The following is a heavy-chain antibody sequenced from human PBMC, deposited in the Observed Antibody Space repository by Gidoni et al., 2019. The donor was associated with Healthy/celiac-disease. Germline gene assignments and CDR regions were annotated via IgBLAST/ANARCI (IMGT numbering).Heavy chain of an antibody. CDR2: ITHPGST. J-gene: IGHJ4*02. D-gene: IGHD3-22*01. Sequence: QVQLQRWGAGLLKPSETLSLTCSMSGPSFSGYYGSWNRQAPGRGREWMSEITHPGSTNYKPSLRSRVTISVDASKKQFSLQRRSVTAADTAVYYCARGRYHDSSGFPYWGQGTLVTVS. CDR3: ARGRYHDSSGFPY. V-gene: IGHV4-34*01. CDR1: GPSFSGYY.